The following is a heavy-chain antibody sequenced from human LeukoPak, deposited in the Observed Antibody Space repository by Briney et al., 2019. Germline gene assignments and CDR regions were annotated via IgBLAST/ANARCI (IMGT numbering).Heavy chain of an antibody. Sequence: GGSLRLSCAASGFTFSNAWMNWVRQAPGKGLEWLGRIKTKNEGETTEYAAPMRGRLTISRDDSKNTLYLQMNSLRAEDTAVYYCARESNRNYYGSGSSKGGDYWGQGTLVTVSS. J-gene: IGHJ4*02. V-gene: IGHV3-15*01. D-gene: IGHD3-10*01. CDR1: GFTFSNAW. CDR3: ARESNRNYYGSGSSKGGDY. CDR2: IKTKNEGETT.